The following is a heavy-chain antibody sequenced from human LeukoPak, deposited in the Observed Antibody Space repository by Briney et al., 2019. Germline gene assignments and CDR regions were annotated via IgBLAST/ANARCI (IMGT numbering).Heavy chain of an antibody. J-gene: IGHJ4*02. CDR3: AKDQSCSGGSCYFDY. Sequence: GGSLRLSCAASGFTFSNYAMSWVRQAPWKGLEWVSGISGSSDSTYYADSVKGRFTISRDKSKNTLYLQMNSLRAEDTAVYYCAKDQSCSGGSCYFDYWGQGNLVTVSS. D-gene: IGHD2-15*01. CDR2: ISGSSDST. CDR1: GFTFSNYA. V-gene: IGHV3-23*01.